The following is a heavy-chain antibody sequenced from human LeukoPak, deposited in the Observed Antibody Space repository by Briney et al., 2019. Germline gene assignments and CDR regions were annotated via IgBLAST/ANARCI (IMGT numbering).Heavy chain of an antibody. Sequence: SETLSLTCTVYGGSFSAYYWHWFRQPPGKGLEWIGEINYSGSTKYNPSLKSRVTISIDTSKNQFSLKLSSVTAVDTAVYYCAQWGNNMDVWGKGTTVTVSS. J-gene: IGHJ6*03. CDR3: AQWGNNMDV. V-gene: IGHV4-34*01. CDR2: INYSGST. D-gene: IGHD3-16*01. CDR1: GGSFSAYY.